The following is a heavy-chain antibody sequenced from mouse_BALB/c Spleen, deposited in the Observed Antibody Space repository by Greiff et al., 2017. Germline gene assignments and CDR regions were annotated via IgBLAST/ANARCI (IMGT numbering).Heavy chain of an antibody. CDR1: GYTFTSYW. V-gene: IGHV1S81*02. CDR3: ARGLRSYYFDY. D-gene: IGHD2-4*01. Sequence: QVQLQQPGAELVKPGASVKLSCKASGYTFTSYWMHWVKQRPGQGLEWIGEINPSNGRTNYNEKFKSKATLTVDKSSSTAYMQLSSLTSEDSAVYYCARGLRSYYFDYWGQGTTLTVSS. J-gene: IGHJ2*01. CDR2: INPSNGRT.